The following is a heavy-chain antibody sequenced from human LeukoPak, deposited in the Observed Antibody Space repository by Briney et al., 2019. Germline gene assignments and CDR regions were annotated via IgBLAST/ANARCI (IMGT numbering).Heavy chain of an antibody. Sequence: GXTXYADSVKGRFTISRDNSKNTLYLQMNSLRAEDTAVYCCAREIWVREVPHNIRSPDDYYGMDVWGQGTTVTVSS. D-gene: IGHD2/OR15-2a*01. CDR3: AREIWVREVPHNIRSPDDYYGMDV. V-gene: IGHV3-66*01. CDR2: GXT. J-gene: IGHJ6*02.